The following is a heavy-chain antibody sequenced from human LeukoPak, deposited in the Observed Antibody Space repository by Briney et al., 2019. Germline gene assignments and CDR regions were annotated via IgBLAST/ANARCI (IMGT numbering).Heavy chain of an antibody. CDR2: INHSGST. D-gene: IGHD2-2*01. V-gene: IGHV4-34*01. CDR3: ARAAIGYCSSTSCYPYYYYYMDV. CDR1: GGSFSGYY. Sequence: KTSETLSLTCAVYGGSFSGYYWSWIRQPPGKGLEWIGEINHSGSTNYNPSLKSRVTISVDTSKNQFSLKLSSVTAADTAVYYCARAAIGYCSSTSCYPYYYYYMDVWGKGTTVTVSS. J-gene: IGHJ6*03.